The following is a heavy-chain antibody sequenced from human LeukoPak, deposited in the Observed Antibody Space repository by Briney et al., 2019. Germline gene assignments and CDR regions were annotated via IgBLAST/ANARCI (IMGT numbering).Heavy chain of an antibody. J-gene: IGHJ4*02. D-gene: IGHD1-26*01. CDR1: GYTFTSYG. Sequence: ASVKVSCKASGYTFTSYGISWVRQAPGQGLEWMGWISAYNGNTNYAQKLQGRVTMTTDTSTSTAYMELRSLRSDDTAVYYCARVIFGRRGAKYFDYWGQGTLVTVSS. CDR2: ISAYNGNT. V-gene: IGHV1-18*01. CDR3: ARVIFGRRGAKYFDY.